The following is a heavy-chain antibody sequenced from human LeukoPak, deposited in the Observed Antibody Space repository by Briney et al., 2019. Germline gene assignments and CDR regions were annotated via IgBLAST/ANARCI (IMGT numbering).Heavy chain of an antibody. CDR3: ARDYRVGCTGGACYPIDY. J-gene: IGHJ4*02. CDR2: ISYEGSNQ. Sequence: PGGSLRLSCAASGFTFRSHAMHWVRQAPAKGQKGVAVISYEGSNQYYADSVRGRFTISRDNSKNTLNLQMNSLRDEDTALYYCARDYRVGCTGGACYPIDYWGQGTLVTVSS. D-gene: IGHD2-8*02. CDR1: GFTFRSHA. V-gene: IGHV3-30*01.